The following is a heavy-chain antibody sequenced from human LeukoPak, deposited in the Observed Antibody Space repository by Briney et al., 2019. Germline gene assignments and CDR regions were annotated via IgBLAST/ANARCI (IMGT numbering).Heavy chain of an antibody. J-gene: IGHJ4*02. Sequence: GGSLRLSCAASGFTFSSYAMHWVRQSLGKGLEWVAVMSYDGFNKYYADSVKGRFTISRDNSKNTLYLQMNSLRAEDTAVYYCAKTKGYSYGYYFDYWGQGALVTVSS. CDR1: GFTFSSYA. V-gene: IGHV3-30*18. D-gene: IGHD5-18*01. CDR3: AKTKGYSYGYYFDY. CDR2: MSYDGFNK.